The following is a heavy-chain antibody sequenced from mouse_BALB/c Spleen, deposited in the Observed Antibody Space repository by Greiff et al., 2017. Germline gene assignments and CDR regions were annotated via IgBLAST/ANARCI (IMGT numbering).Heavy chain of an antibody. Sequence: EVQLQQSGPELVKPGASVKISCKASGYSFTGYYMHWVKQSHVKSLEWIGRINPYNGATSYNQNFKDKASLTVDKSSSTAYMELHSLTSEDSAVYYCARGSYRYDEALDYWGQGTSVTVSS. D-gene: IGHD2-14*01. CDR1: GYSFTGYY. V-gene: IGHV1-31*01. J-gene: IGHJ4*01. CDR2: INPYNGAT. CDR3: ARGSYRYDEALDY.